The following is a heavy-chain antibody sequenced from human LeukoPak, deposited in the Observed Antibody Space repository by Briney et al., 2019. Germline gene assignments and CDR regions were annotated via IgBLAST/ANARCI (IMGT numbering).Heavy chain of an antibody. J-gene: IGHJ4*02. CDR3: ARDCSGATCSLDY. CDR2: ISAYSGNT. CDR1: GYTFSIYG. Sequence: GAPVKVSCKASGYTFSIYGISWVRQAPGQGLEWMGWISAYSGNTNYAQNFQGRVSMTTDTSTSTAYMELRSLRYDDTAVYYCARDCSGATCSLDYWGQGTLVTVPS. D-gene: IGHD2-15*01. V-gene: IGHV1-18*04.